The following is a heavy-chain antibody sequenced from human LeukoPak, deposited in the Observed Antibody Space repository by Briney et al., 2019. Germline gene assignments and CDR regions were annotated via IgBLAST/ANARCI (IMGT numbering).Heavy chain of an antibody. CDR3: ARGEAAYYYYMDV. J-gene: IGHJ6*03. Sequence: PSETLSLTCTVSGGSISSGSYYWSWIRQPPVKGLEWIGYIYYSGSTNYNPSLKSRVTISVDTSKNQFSLKLSSVTAADTAVYYCARGEAAYYYYMDVWGKGTTVTISS. CDR1: GGSISSGSYY. V-gene: IGHV4-61*01. CDR2: IYYSGST.